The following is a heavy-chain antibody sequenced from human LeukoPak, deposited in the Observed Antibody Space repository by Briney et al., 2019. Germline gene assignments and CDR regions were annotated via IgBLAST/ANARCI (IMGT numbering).Heavy chain of an antibody. Sequence: SETLSLTCTVSGGSISSSSYYWGWIRQPPGKGLEWIGSIYYSGSTYYIPSLKSRVTISVDTSKNQFSLKLSSVTAADTAVYYCASVGFGETGWFDPWSQGTLVTVSS. CDR3: ASVGFGETGWFDP. D-gene: IGHD3-10*01. J-gene: IGHJ5*02. V-gene: IGHV4-39*07. CDR1: GGSISSSSYY. CDR2: IYYSGST.